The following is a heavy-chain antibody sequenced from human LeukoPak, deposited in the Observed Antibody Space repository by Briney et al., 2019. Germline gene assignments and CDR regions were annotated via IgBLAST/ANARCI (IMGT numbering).Heavy chain of an antibody. CDR3: ARGWGASYYYDSSGYSPFDY. D-gene: IGHD3-22*01. J-gene: IGHJ4*02. Sequence: SETLSLTCAVYGGSFSGYYWSWIRQPPGKGLEWIGEINHSGSTNYNPSLKSRVTISVDTSKNQFSLKLSSVTAADTAVYYCARGWGASYYYDSSGYSPFDYWGQGTLVTVSS. V-gene: IGHV4-34*01. CDR2: INHSGST. CDR1: GGSFSGYY.